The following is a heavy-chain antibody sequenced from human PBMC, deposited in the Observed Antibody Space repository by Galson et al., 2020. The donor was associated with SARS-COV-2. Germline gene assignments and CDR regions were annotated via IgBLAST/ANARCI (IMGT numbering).Heavy chain of an antibody. CDR2: ISYDGSNK. Sequence: GGSLRLSCAASGFTFSSYGMHWVRQAPGKGLEWVAVISYDGSNKYYADSVKGRFTISRDNSKNTLYLQMNSLRAEDTAVYYCAKDPGEWEPPDYWGQGTLVTVSS. V-gene: IGHV3-30*18. CDR1: GFTFSSYG. D-gene: IGHD1-26*01. J-gene: IGHJ4*02. CDR3: AKDPGEWEPPDY.